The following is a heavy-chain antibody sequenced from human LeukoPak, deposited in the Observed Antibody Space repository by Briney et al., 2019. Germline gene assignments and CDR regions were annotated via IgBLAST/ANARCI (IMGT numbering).Heavy chain of an antibody. CDR3: ARADSRSSPWGFDY. CDR1: GGSISSYY. J-gene: IGHJ4*02. D-gene: IGHD6-6*01. Sequence: SETLSLTCTVSGGSISSYYWSWIRQPPGKGLEWIGYIYYSGSTYYNPSLKSRVTISVDTSKNQFSLKLSSVTAADTAVYYCARADSRSSPWGFDYWGQGTLVTVSS. V-gene: IGHV4-30-4*08. CDR2: IYYSGST.